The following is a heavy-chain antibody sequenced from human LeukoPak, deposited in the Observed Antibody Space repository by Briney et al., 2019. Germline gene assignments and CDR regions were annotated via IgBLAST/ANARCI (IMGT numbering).Heavy chain of an antibody. CDR3: AREKASTTRTTDYDY. CDR1: EFTFSSYE. V-gene: IGHV3-48*03. Sequence: PGGSLRLSCAASEFTFSSYEMNWVRQAPGKGLEWVSYISSSGSTILYADSVKGRFSISRDNAKNSLFLQMNSLRAGDTAVYYCAREKASTTRTTDYDYWGQGTLVTVSS. J-gene: IGHJ4*02. CDR2: ISSSGSTI. D-gene: IGHD1-1*01.